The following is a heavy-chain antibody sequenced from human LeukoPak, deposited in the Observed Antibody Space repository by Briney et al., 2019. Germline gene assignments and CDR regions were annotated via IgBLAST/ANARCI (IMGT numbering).Heavy chain of an antibody. CDR2: IYHSGST. V-gene: IGHV4-30-2*01. CDR3: ARDTPHDSNSPVGFDY. J-gene: IGHJ4*02. CDR1: GGSISSGGYY. D-gene: IGHD2-21*02. Sequence: PSETLSLTCTVSGGSISSGGYYWSWIRQPPGKGLEWIGYIYHSGSTYYNPSLKSRVTISVDRSKNQFSLKLSSVTAADTAVYYCARDTPHDSNSPVGFDYWGQGTLVTVSS.